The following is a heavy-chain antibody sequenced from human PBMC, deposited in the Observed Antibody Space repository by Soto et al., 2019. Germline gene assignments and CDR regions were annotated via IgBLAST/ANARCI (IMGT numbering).Heavy chain of an antibody. CDR2: IIPILGIA. Sequence: GASVKVSCKASGGTFSSYTISWVRQAPGQGLEWMGRIIPILGIANYAQKFQGRVTITADKSTSTAYMELSSLRSEDTAVYYCARDSSGGLRRFDYWGQGTLVTVSS. V-gene: IGHV1-69*04. CDR1: GGTFSSYT. CDR3: ARDSSGGLRRFDY. J-gene: IGHJ4*02. D-gene: IGHD4-17*01.